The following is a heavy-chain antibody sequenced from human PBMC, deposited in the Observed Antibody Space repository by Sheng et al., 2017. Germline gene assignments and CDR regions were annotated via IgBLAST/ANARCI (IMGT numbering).Heavy chain of an antibody. CDR1: GYSISSGYY. CDR2: IYHSGST. CDR3: VRDSPDSGYLPTSRWNSVFFDY. V-gene: IGHV4-38-2*02. J-gene: IGHJ4*02. Sequence: QVQLQESGPGLVKPSETLSLTCAVSGYSISSGYYWGWIRQPPGKGLEWIGSIYHSGSTYYNPSLKSRVTISVDTSKNQFSLKLSSVTAADTAVYYCVRDSPDSGYLPTSRWNSVFFDYWGQGTLVTVSS. D-gene: IGHD5-12*01.